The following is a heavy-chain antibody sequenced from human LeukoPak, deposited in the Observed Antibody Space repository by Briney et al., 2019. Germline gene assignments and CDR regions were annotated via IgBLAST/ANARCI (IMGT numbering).Heavy chain of an antibody. CDR1: GFTFINYA. J-gene: IGHJ5*02. CDR3: AKDSVVVAATGWFDP. CDR2: ISGSGDYT. V-gene: IGHV3-23*01. Sequence: GGSLRLSCAASGFTFINYAMGWVRQAPGKGLEWVSGISGSGDYTSYADSVKGRFTISRDSSERTLYLQMNSLRADDTAVYYCAKDSVVVAATGWFDPWGQGTLVTVSS. D-gene: IGHD2-15*01.